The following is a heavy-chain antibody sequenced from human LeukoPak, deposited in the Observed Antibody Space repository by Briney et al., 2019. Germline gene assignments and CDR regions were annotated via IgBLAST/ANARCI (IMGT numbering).Heavy chain of an antibody. CDR2: IYISGNT. CDR3: ARQGRGYGGNSDY. J-gene: IGHJ4*02. D-gene: IGHD4-23*01. CDR1: GGSISSYY. Sequence: PSETLSLTCTVSGGSISSYYWSWIRQPPGKGLEWIGYIYISGNTNYNPSLKSRVTISVDTSKNQFSLKLSSVTAADTAVYYCARQGRGYGGNSDYWGQGTLVTVSS. V-gene: IGHV4-4*09.